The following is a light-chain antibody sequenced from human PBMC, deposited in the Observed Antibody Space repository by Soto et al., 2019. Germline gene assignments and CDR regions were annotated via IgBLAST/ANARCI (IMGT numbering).Light chain of an antibody. V-gene: IGKV3-11*01. CDR3: QQRSNWPPFT. CDR1: QSVSSH. CDR2: DAS. Sequence: PGESATLSCRASQSVSSHVVWYQQKPGQAPRLLIYDASNRATDIPARFSGSGSGTDFTLTISSLEPEDFAVYYCQQRSNWPPFTFGQGTRLEIK. J-gene: IGKJ5*01.